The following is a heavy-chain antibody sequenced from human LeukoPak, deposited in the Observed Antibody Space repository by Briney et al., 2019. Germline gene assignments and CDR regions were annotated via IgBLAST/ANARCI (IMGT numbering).Heavy chain of an antibody. CDR2: IFYSGNT. CDR1: GGSITSNY. Sequence: PSETLSLTCTVSGGSITSNYWSWIRQPPGKGLEWIGYIFYSGNTNYNPSLKSRVTISPDMSKTQFSLKLSSVTAADTAVYYCARLLRSVTTSAIWYFDLWGRGTLVTVSS. V-gene: IGHV4-59*08. J-gene: IGHJ2*01. D-gene: IGHD4-17*01. CDR3: ARLLRSVTTSAIWYFDL.